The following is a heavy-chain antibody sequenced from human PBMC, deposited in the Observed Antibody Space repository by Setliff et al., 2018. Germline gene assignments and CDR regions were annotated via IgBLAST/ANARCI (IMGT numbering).Heavy chain of an antibody. J-gene: IGHJ4*02. D-gene: IGHD3-3*02. CDR1: GYSISSGYY. CDR3: ARHLWGRCMAESSDYFDY. Sequence: SETLSLTCTVSGYSISSGYYWGWIRQPTGKGLEWLGSFFHTGNTYYNPSLEGRVTISVDTSNNQFSLKLSSVTAADTAVYYRARHLWGRCMAESSDYFDYWGQGSLVTVSS. V-gene: IGHV4-38-2*02. CDR2: FFHTGNT.